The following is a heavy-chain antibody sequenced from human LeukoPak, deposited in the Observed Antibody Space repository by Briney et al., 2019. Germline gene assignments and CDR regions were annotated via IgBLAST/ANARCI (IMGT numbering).Heavy chain of an antibody. CDR2: IYSGGST. CDR1: GLTVSNNY. D-gene: IGHD1-26*01. V-gene: IGHV3-53*01. Sequence: GGSLRLSCAVSGLTVSNNYMSWVRQAPGKGLEWVSVIYSGGSTYYADSVKGRFTISRDNSKNSVYLQMNSLRDEDTAVYYCARNVGYWGQGTLVTVSS. CDR3: ARNVGY. J-gene: IGHJ4*02.